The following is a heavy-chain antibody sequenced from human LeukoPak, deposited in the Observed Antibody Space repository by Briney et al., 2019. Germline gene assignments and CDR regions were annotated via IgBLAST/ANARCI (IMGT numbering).Heavy chain of an antibody. D-gene: IGHD6-19*01. CDR1: GDSVSSNNGA. CDR2: TYYRSKWCN. V-gene: IGHV6-1*01. Sequence: SQTLSLTCAISGDSVSSNNGAWNWIRQSPSRGLEWLGRTYYRSKWCNDYAESMKGRITINSDTSKNQFSLQLSPVTPEDTAVYYCARDLGNSGWYTFDYWGQGTLVTVSS. J-gene: IGHJ4*02. CDR3: ARDLGNSGWYTFDY.